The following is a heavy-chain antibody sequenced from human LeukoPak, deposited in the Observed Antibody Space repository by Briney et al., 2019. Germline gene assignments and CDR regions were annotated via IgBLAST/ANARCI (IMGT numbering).Heavy chain of an antibody. Sequence: GGSLRLSCAASGFTFSSYAMSWVRQAPGKGLEWVSAISGSGGSTYYADSVKGRFTISRDNSKNTLYLQMNSLRAEDTAVYYCARRSYYYDSSGYSYYFDYWGQGTLVTVSS. CDR2: ISGSGGST. V-gene: IGHV3-23*01. J-gene: IGHJ4*02. D-gene: IGHD3-22*01. CDR3: ARRSYYYDSSGYSYYFDY. CDR1: GFTFSSYA.